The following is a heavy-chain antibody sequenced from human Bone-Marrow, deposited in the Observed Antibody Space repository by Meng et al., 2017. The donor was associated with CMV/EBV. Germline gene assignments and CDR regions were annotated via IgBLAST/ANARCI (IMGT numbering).Heavy chain of an antibody. J-gene: IGHJ3*02. V-gene: IGHV4-34*01. Sequence: GSLRLSCAVYGGSFSGYYWSWIRQPPGKGLEWIGEINHSGSTNYNPSLKSRVTISVDTSKNQFSLKLSSVTAADTAVYYCTRGRIWGVGAFDIWGQGTTVTVSS. CDR3: TRGRIWGVGAFDI. CDR1: GGSFSGYY. CDR2: INHSGST. D-gene: IGHD3-10*01.